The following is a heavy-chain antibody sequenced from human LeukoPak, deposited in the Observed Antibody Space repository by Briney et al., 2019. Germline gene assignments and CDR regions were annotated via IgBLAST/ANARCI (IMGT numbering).Heavy chain of an antibody. CDR3: ARGGDGYAKGRWWLDY. J-gene: IGHJ4*02. V-gene: IGHV4-34*01. D-gene: IGHD5-24*01. Sequence: SETLSLTCAVYGGSFSGYYWSWIRQPPGKGQEWIGEINHSGSTNYNLSLKSRVTISVDTSKNQFSLKLSSLTAADTAVYYCARGGDGYAKGRWWLDYWGQGTLVTVSS. CDR2: INHSGST. CDR1: GGSFSGYY.